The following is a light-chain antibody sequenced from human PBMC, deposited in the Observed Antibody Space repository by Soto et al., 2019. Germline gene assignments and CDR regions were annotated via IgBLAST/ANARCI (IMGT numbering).Light chain of an antibody. CDR2: GAS. CDR1: QTITTY. CDR3: HQSHSTPWT. V-gene: IGKV1-39*01. J-gene: IGKJ1*01. Sequence: DIQMTQSPSSLSASVGDRVTITCRASQTITTYLNWYQQKPGKAPHLLIYGASSLQSGVPSRFTGSGSGTGFTLTISSLQPEDFATYYCHQSHSTPWTFGQGTEVEI.